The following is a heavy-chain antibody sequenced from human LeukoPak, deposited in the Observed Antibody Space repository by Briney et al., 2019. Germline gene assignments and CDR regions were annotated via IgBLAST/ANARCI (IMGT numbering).Heavy chain of an antibody. CDR1: GGSFSGYY. CDR3: ARDSSGYYLEYYFDY. V-gene: IGHV4-34*01. D-gene: IGHD3-22*01. Sequence: PSETLSLTCAVYGGSFSGYYWSWIRQPPGKGLEWIGEINHSGSTNYNPSLKGRVTISVDTSKNQFSLKLSSVTAADTAVYYCARDSSGYYLEYYFDYWGQGTLVTVSS. CDR2: INHSGST. J-gene: IGHJ4*02.